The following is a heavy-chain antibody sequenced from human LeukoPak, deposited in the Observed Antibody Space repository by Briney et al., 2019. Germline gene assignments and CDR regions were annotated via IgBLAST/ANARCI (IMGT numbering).Heavy chain of an antibody. CDR2: IYYSGSGST. V-gene: IGHV4-59*08. Sequence: PSETLSLTCTVSGGSISSYYWSWIRQPPGKGLDWIGYIYYSGSGSTNYNPSLKSRVTISVDTAKNQFSQRLSSVTAADTAVYYCARHRGPYSSGSYFFDYWGQGTLVTVSS. J-gene: IGHJ4*02. D-gene: IGHD6-19*01. CDR3: ARHRGPYSSGSYFFDY. CDR1: GGSISSYY.